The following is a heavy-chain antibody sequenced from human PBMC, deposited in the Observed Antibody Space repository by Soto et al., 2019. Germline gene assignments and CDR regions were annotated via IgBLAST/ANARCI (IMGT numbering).Heavy chain of an antibody. J-gene: IGHJ4*02. CDR2: ISGSGGST. Sequence: GGSLRLSCAASGFTFSSYAMSWVRQAPGKGLEWVSAISGSGGSTYYADSVKGRFTISRDNSKNTLYLQMNSLRAEDTAVYYCAKEPNSLYYYDTYFDYWGQGTLVTVSS. D-gene: IGHD3-22*01. CDR1: GFTFSSYA. V-gene: IGHV3-23*01. CDR3: AKEPNSLYYYDTYFDY.